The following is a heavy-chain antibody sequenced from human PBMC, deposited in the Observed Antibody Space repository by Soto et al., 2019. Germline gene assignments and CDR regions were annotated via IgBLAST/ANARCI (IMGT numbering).Heavy chain of an antibody. Sequence: QVQLVQSGAEVKKPGASVKVSCKASGYTFTSYDINWVRQATGQGLEGMGWMNPNSGNTGYAQKFQGRVSMTRNTSMSTAYMELSSLRSEDTAVYCCARERTGTTSMDVWGQGTTVTVSS. D-gene: IGHD1-1*01. CDR1: GYTFTSYD. CDR2: MNPNSGNT. CDR3: ARERTGTTSMDV. V-gene: IGHV1-8*01. J-gene: IGHJ6*02.